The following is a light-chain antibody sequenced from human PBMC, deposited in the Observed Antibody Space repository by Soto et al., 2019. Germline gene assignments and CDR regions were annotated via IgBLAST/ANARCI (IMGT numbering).Light chain of an antibody. CDR3: CSYTGRYSWV. V-gene: IGLV2-11*01. J-gene: IGLJ3*02. CDR2: DVS. CDR1: SSDVGGYNY. Sequence: QSALTQPRSVSGSPGQSVTISCTGTSSDVGGYNYVSWYQQRPGKAPKLMIYDVSERPSGVPDRFSGSKSGNTASLTISGLQADDERDYFCCSYTGRYSWVFGGGTKLTVL.